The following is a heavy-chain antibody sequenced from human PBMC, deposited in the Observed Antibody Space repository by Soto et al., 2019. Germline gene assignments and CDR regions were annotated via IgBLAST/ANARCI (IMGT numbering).Heavy chain of an antibody. V-gene: IGHV4-39*01. D-gene: IGHD5-18*01. J-gene: IGHJ4*02. CDR2: LHYSGST. CDR1: GGSISRNSYF. CDR3: ARRREGGYSYGPFDC. Sequence: SETLSLTCTVSGGSISRNSYFWGWIRQPPGKGLEWIGSLHYSGSTYYNPSLKSRVTISVDTSKNQFSLKLSSVTAADTAVYYCARRREGGYSYGPFDCWGQGTLVTVSS.